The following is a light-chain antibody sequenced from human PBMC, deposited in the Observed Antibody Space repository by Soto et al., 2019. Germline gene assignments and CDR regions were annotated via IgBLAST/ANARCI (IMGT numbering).Light chain of an antibody. V-gene: IGKV1-5*03. J-gene: IGKJ2*01. CDR1: QTINSW. CDR2: KAS. CDR3: HQYDSILYT. Sequence: DIQMTQSPSTLSASVRDRVTITCRASQTINSWLAWYQQRPGKAPRLLIYKASTLERGVPSRFSGSGSGTEFTLTIGTLQPDDFATYYCHQYDSILYTFDQGTKLDIQ.